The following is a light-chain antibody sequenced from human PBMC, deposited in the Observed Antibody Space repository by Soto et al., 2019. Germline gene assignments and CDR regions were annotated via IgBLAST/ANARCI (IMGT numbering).Light chain of an antibody. Sequence: EIVLTQSPGTLSLSPGERATLSCRASQSVSNSYVAWHQQKPGQVPRLLVYCTFTRAAGIPDRFSGSGSWTAFSITTSRLLPEDFSVYYCQQYGNSPWTFGQGTKVDI. CDR2: CTF. J-gene: IGKJ1*01. V-gene: IGKV3-20*01. CDR1: QSVSNSY. CDR3: QQYGNSPWT.